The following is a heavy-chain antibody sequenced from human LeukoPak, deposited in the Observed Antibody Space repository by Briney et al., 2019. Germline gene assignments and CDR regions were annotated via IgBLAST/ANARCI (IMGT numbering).Heavy chain of an antibody. CDR1: GYTFTSYG. J-gene: IGHJ5*02. D-gene: IGHD2-2*01. Sequence: ASVKVSCKASGYTFTSYGISWVRQAPGQGLEWMGWISAYNGNTNYAQKLQGRVTMTTDTSTSTAYMELRSLRSDDTAVYYCVRDQNAYCSSTSCLTNWFDPWGQGTLVTVSS. CDR2: ISAYNGNT. CDR3: VRDQNAYCSSTSCLTNWFDP. V-gene: IGHV1-18*01.